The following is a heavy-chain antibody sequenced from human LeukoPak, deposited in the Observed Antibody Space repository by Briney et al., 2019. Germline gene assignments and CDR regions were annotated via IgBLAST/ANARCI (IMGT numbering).Heavy chain of an antibody. Sequence: PGGSLRLSCAASGFTVSSNYMSWVRQAPGKGLEWVSVIYSGGSTYYADSVKGRLTISRDNSKNTLYLQMNSLRAEDTAVYYCASHKPGVVADYWGQGTLVTVSS. V-gene: IGHV3-66*02. CDR2: IYSGGST. J-gene: IGHJ4*02. CDR3: ASHKPGVVADY. CDR1: GFTVSSNY. D-gene: IGHD5-12*01.